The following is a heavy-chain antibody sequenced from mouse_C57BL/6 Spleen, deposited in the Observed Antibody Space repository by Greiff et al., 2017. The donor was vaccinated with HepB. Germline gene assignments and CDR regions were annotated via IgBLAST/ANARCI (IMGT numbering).Heavy chain of an antibody. CDR1: GYTFTDYE. J-gene: IGHJ2*01. CDR2: IDPETGGT. V-gene: IGHV1-15*01. CDR3: TRKTGGSRLDY. D-gene: IGHD1-1*01. Sequence: QVQLQQSGAELVRPGASVTLSCKASGYTFTDYEMHWVKQTPVHGLEWIGAIDPETGGTAYNQKFKGKAILTADKSSSTAYMELRSLTSEDSAVYYCTRKTGGSRLDYWGQGTTLTVSS.